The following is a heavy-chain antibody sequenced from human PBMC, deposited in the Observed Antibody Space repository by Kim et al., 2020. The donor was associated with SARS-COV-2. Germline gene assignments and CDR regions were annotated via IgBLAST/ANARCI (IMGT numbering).Heavy chain of an antibody. CDR2: ISGSGGST. CDR1: GFTFSSYA. Sequence: GGSLRLSCAASGFTFSSYAMSWVRQAPGKGLEWVSAISGSGGSTYYADSVKGRFTISRDNSKNTLYLQMNSLRAEDTAVYYCAKGNGAREGVGATLDYYYYGMDVWGQGTTVTVSS. J-gene: IGHJ6*02. D-gene: IGHD1-26*01. V-gene: IGHV3-23*01. CDR3: AKGNGAREGVGATLDYYYYGMDV.